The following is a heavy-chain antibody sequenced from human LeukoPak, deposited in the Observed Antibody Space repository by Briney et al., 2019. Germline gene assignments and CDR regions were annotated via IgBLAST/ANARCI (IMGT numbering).Heavy chain of an antibody. J-gene: IGHJ6*03. V-gene: IGHV3-30*03. Sequence: GGSLRLSCAASGFTFSTYWMTWVRQAPGKGLEWVAVISYDGSIKYYADSVKGRFTISRDNSKNTLYLQMNSLRAEDTAVYYCARDFPYYYYYYMDVWGKGTTVTVSS. CDR1: GFTFSTYW. CDR2: ISYDGSIK. CDR3: ARDFPYYYYYYMDV.